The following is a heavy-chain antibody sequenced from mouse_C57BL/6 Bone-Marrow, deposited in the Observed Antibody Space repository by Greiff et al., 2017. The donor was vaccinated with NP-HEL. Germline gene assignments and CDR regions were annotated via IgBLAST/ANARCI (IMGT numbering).Heavy chain of an antibody. CDR1: GFTFSSYG. Sequence: DVKLVESGGDLVKPGGSLKLSCAASGFTFSSYGMSWVRQIPDKRLEWVATISSGGSYTYYPDSVKGRFTISRDNAKNTLYLQMSSLKSEDTAMYYCARPIYYYGSSYGDYAMDYWGQGTSVTVSS. J-gene: IGHJ4*01. CDR2: ISSGGSYT. D-gene: IGHD1-1*01. V-gene: IGHV5-6*02. CDR3: ARPIYYYGSSYGDYAMDY.